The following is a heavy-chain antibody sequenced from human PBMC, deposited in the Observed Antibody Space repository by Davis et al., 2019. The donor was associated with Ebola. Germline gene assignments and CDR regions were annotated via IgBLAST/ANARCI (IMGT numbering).Heavy chain of an antibody. V-gene: IGHV3-48*02. Sequence: WGSLRLSCAASGFIFSSYVMSWVRQAPGKGLERVSTPATSSDTYYADSVKGRFTISRDNAKNSLYLQMDSLRDEDTAVYYCARVRGAYSYGYTDYWGQGTLVTVSS. CDR2: TPATSSDT. CDR3: ARVRGAYSYGYTDY. D-gene: IGHD5-18*01. J-gene: IGHJ4*02. CDR1: GFIFSSYV.